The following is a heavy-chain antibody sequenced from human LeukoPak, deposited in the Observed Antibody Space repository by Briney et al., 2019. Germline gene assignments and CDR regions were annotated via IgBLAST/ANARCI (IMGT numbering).Heavy chain of an antibody. CDR2: ISGSGGST. J-gene: IGHJ4*02. Sequence: GGSLRLSCAASGFTFSSYAMSWVRQAPGKGLEWVSAISGSGGSTYYADSVKGRFTISRDNAKNSVYLQMNSLGVEGAAVYYCARGIHDNIFGGQGTQVTVSS. V-gene: IGHV3-23*01. CDR1: GFTFSSYA. D-gene: IGHD1-1*01. CDR3: ARGIHDNIF.